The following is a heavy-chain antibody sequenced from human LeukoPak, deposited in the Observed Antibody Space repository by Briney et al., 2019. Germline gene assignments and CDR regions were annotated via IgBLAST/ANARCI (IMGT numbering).Heavy chain of an antibody. CDR3: ARARCTSCYIDY. Sequence: GASVKVSCKAYGDTLTGYYMHWMRQAPGQGLEWMGWINPNSGGTSYAQKFQGRVAMTRDTSISTAYMEVSRLRSDDTAVYYCARARCTSCYIDYWGQGTLVTISS. CDR2: INPNSGGT. V-gene: IGHV1-2*02. CDR1: GDTLTGYY. J-gene: IGHJ4*02. D-gene: IGHD2-2*02.